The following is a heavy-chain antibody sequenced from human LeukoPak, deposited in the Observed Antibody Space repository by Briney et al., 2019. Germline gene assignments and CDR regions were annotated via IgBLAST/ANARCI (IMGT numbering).Heavy chain of an antibody. CDR2: IKQDGSEK. D-gene: IGHD5-12*01. Sequence: GGSLRLSCAASGFTFSSYWMSWVRQAPGKGLEWVANIKQDGSEKYYVDSVKGRFTISRDNAKNSLYLQMNSLRAEDTAVYYCARDSNSGYDPDDYWGQGTLVTVSS. CDR3: ARDSNSGYDPDDY. J-gene: IGHJ4*02. CDR1: GFTFSSYW. V-gene: IGHV3-7*01.